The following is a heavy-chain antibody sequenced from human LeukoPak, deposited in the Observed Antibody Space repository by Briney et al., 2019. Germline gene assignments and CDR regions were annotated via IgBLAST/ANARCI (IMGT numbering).Heavy chain of an antibody. Sequence: GGSLRLSCAASGFTFSSYSMNWVRQAPGKGLEWVSSISSSSSYIYYADSVKGRFTISRDNAKNSLYLQMNSLRAEDTAVYYCATSASSGYYLVLDYRGQGTLVTVSS. D-gene: IGHD3-22*01. J-gene: IGHJ4*02. CDR1: GFTFSSYS. V-gene: IGHV3-21*01. CDR3: ATSASSGYYLVLDY. CDR2: ISSSSSYI.